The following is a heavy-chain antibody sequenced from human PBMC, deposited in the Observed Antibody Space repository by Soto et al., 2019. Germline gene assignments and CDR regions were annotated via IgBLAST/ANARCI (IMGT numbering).Heavy chain of an antibody. CDR1: GFRFGDYA. V-gene: IGHV3-49*03. CDR3: SRGRPVPGAGRDFLDF. Sequence: GGSLRLSCTASGFRFGDYAMTWFRQAPEKGLEWVGFIRSKIYGGAADYAASVKGRFSISRDDSRSIVYLEMNSLETEDTAVYYCSRGRPVPGAGRDFLDFWGQGTLVTVSS. J-gene: IGHJ4*02. CDR2: IRSKIYGGAA. D-gene: IGHD2-2*01.